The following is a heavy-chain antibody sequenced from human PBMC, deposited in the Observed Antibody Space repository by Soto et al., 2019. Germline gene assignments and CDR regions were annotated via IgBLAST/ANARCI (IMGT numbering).Heavy chain of an antibody. CDR2: IYRSGSA. D-gene: IGHD3-9*01. Sequence: QVQLQESGPGLVKPSQTLSLTCTVSGGSISSGDYYWTWIRQHPGKGLEWIGYIYRSGSAYYTPSLESRLTISIDTSKNQFSLNLSSVTAADTAVYYCARTIPYTAGYGHYFEYWGQGTLVTVSS. CDR3: ARTIPYTAGYGHYFEY. CDR1: GGSISSGDYY. V-gene: IGHV4-31*03. J-gene: IGHJ4*02.